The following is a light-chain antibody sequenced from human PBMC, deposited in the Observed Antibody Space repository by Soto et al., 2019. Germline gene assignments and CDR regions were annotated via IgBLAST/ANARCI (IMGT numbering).Light chain of an antibody. V-gene: IGLV2-14*01. J-gene: IGLJ3*02. CDR1: SGDVGTYDY. Sequence: QSSLTQPASVSVSPGRSITLSCTGTSGDVGTYDYVSWYQQHPGKAPKLIIYEVTNRPSGVSNRFSGSKSGNTASLTISGLQADDEADYYCSSYTTSTTLVFGGGTKVTVL. CDR2: EVT. CDR3: SSYTTSTTLV.